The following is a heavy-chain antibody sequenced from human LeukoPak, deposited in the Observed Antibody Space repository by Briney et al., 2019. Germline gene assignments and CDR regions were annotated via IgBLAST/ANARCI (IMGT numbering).Heavy chain of an antibody. D-gene: IGHD3-10*01. CDR3: AKTLRPITMVRGVKELGWFDP. J-gene: IGHJ5*02. V-gene: IGHV3-23*01. CDR1: GFTFSSHG. CDR2: SSRIGGRT. Sequence: GGSLRLSCAAAGFTFSSHGMNWVRQAPGKGLEWVSGSSRIGGRTYYADSVKGRFTISRDNSKNTLYLQMNSLRAEDTAVYYCAKTLRPITMVRGVKELGWFDPWGQGTRVTVSS.